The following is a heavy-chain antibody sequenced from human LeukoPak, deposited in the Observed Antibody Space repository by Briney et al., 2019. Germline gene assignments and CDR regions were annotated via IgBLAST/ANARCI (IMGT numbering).Heavy chain of an antibody. V-gene: IGHV4-34*01. CDR1: GGSFSGYY. CDR2: INHSGST. Sequence: SETLSLTCAVYGGSFSGYYWSWIRQPPGKGLEWIGEINHSGSTNYNPSLKSRVAISVDTSKNQFSLKLSSVTAADTAVYYCARVAEDSSGWYDYWGQGTLVTVSS. D-gene: IGHD6-19*01. CDR3: ARVAEDSSGWYDY. J-gene: IGHJ4*02.